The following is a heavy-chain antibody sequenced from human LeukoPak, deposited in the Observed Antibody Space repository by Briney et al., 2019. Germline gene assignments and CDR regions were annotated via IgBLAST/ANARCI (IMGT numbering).Heavy chain of an antibody. CDR3: ARDTTWYSSYYFDY. Sequence: PGGSLRLSCVASGFTFSSYSMNWVRQAPGKGLDWVAYISSSGASIYYADSVKGRFTISRGNDKHSLYLQMNTLRAEDTAIYYCARDTTWYSSYYFDYWGQGSLVTVSS. CDR2: ISSSGASI. CDR1: GFTFSSYS. D-gene: IGHD6-13*01. J-gene: IGHJ4*02. V-gene: IGHV3-48*01.